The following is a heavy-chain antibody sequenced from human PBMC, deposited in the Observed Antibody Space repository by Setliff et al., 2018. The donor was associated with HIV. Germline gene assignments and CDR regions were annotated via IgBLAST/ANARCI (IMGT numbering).Heavy chain of an antibody. J-gene: IGHJ4*02. D-gene: IGHD4-17*01. V-gene: IGHV4-61*09. CDR3: ARDGSGTTVTT. CDR1: GDSISRGEYY. CDR2: FQTGGRP. Sequence: PSETLSLTCLVSGDSISRGEYYWSWIRQTAGKGLESIGHFQTGGRPTYNPSLESRLTISVDTSKNQFSLSLRSVTAADTAVYYCARDGSGTTVTTWGQGTLVTVSS.